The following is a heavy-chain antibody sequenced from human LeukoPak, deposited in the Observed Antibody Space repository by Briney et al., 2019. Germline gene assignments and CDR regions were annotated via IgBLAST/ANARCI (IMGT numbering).Heavy chain of an antibody. CDR2: FDPEDGET. CDR3: ATAWGRIAVADY. J-gene: IGHJ4*02. Sequence: ASVKVSCKVSGYTLTELSMHWVRQAPGKGLEWMGGFDPEDGETIYAQKFQGRVTMTEDTSTDTAYVELSSLRSEDTAVYYCATAWGRIAVADYWGQGTLVTVSS. V-gene: IGHV1-24*01. CDR1: GYTLTELS. D-gene: IGHD6-19*01.